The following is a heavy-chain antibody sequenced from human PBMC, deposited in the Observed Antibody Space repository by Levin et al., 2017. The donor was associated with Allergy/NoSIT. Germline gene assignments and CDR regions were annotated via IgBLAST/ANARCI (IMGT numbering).Heavy chain of an antibody. D-gene: IGHD4-17*01. CDR1: GFTFTGYS. CDR3: ARDYYGDYGFDY. J-gene: IGHJ4*02. CDR2: ISSSSSSI. V-gene: IGHV3-21*01. Sequence: LSLTCAASGFTFTGYSMNWVRQAPGKGLEWLSSISSSSSSIDYADSVKGRFTISRDNAKNSLYLQMNSLRAEDTAVYYCARDYYGDYGFDYWGQGTLVTVSS.